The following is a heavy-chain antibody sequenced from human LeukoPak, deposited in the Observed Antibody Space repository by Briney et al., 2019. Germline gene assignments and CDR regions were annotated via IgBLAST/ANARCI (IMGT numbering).Heavy chain of an antibody. V-gene: IGHV3-74*01. CDR2: INSDGSST. CDR3: IRGNSFDY. D-gene: IGHD2/OR15-2a*01. Sequence: GGSLRLSCAASAFIFSSYWMHWVRQGPGKGLVWVSRINSDGSSTNYADSVKGRFTISRDDAKNTLYLQMNSLRAEDTAVYYCIRGNSFDYWGRGTLVTVSS. J-gene: IGHJ4*02. CDR1: AFIFSSYW.